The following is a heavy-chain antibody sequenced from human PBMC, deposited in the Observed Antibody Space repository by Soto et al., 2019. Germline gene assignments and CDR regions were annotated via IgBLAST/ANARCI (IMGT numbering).Heavy chain of an antibody. CDR1: GYTFTTYY. J-gene: IGHJ4*02. Sequence: QVQLLQSGAEVKKPGASVKVSCKASGYTFTTYYMHWVRQAPGQGLEWMGIISPDGGRTSYAQKFQGRVNMTRDTHTSTVYIELSSLRSGDTAVYYCATRDPGHYWGQGTLVTVSS. CDR2: ISPDGGRT. V-gene: IGHV1-46*01. CDR3: ATRDPGHY.